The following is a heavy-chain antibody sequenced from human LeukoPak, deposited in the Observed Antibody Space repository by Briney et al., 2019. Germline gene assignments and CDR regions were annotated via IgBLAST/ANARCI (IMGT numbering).Heavy chain of an antibody. CDR2: IWDDGSNK. CDR3: AKDLNRIVVVPAVLDY. J-gene: IGHJ4*02. D-gene: IGHD2-2*01. V-gene: IGHV3-33*06. Sequence: GRSLRLSCAASGFTFSSYGMHGVRQAPGKGLEWVAVIWDDGSNKYYADSVKGRFTIPRDNSKNTLYLQMNSLRAEDTAVYYCAKDLNRIVVVPAVLDYWGQGTLVTVSS. CDR1: GFTFSSYG.